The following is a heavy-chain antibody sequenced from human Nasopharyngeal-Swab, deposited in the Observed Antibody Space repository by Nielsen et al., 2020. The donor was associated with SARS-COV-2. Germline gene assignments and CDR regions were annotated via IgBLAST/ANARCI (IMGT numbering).Heavy chain of an antibody. J-gene: IGHJ4*02. Sequence: ASVKVSCKASGYTFTGYYMHWVRQAPGQGLEWMGRINPNSGGTNYAQKFQGRITMTRDTSISTAYTELSRLRSDDTAVYYCAYSSSFGYFDYWGQGTLVTVSS. D-gene: IGHD6-6*01. CDR3: AYSSSFGYFDY. CDR1: GYTFTGYY. V-gene: IGHV1-2*06. CDR2: INPNSGGT.